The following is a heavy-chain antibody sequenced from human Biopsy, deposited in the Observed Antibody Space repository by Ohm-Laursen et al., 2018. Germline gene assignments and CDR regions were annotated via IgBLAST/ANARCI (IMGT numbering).Heavy chain of an antibody. J-gene: IGHJ6*02. CDR2: IIPMFPTT. V-gene: IGHV1-69*06. CDR1: GGSFKNYA. Sequence: SSVKVSCKASGGSFKNYAVNWVRQAPGQGLEWVGGIIPMFPTTNYAQKFQGRVTITADKFRSTAYMEMDSLSSEDTAIYYCAFIVEPIATGEKDYYHYFDLDVWGQGTTVSVSS. D-gene: IGHD2-21*01. CDR3: AFIVEPIATGEKDYYHYFDLDV.